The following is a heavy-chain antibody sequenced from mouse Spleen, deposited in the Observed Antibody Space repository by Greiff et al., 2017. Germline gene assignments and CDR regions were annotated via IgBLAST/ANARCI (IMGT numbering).Heavy chain of an antibody. CDR1: GFTFSSYT. CDR3: ARQYYGSSYFDY. D-gene: IGHD1-1*01. J-gene: IGHJ2*01. Sequence: EVHLVESGGGLVKPGGSLKLSCAASGFTFSSYTMSWVRQTPEKRLEWVATISGGGGNTYYPDSVKGRFTISRDNAKNTLYLQMSSLRSEDTALYYCARQYYGSSYFDYWGQGTTLTVSS. V-gene: IGHV5-9*01. CDR2: ISGGGGNT.